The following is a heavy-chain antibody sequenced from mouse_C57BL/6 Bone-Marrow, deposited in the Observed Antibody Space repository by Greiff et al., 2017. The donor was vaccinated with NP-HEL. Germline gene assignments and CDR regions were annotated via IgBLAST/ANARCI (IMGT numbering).Heavy chain of an antibody. CDR1: GYTFTSYG. J-gene: IGHJ1*03. Sequence: QVQLQQSGAELARPGASVKLSCKASGYTFTSYGISWVKQRTGQGLEWIGEIYPRSGNTYYNEKFKGKATLTADKSSSTAYMELRSLTSEYSAVYFCARVDYYGSSYWYFDVWGTGTTVTVSS. V-gene: IGHV1-81*01. CDR3: ARVDYYGSSYWYFDV. D-gene: IGHD1-1*01. CDR2: IYPRSGNT.